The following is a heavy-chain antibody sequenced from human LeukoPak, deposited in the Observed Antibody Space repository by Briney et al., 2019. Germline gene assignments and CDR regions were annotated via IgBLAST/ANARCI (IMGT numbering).Heavy chain of an antibody. V-gene: IGHV1-46*01. D-gene: IGHD2-15*01. CDR2: INPSGGST. CDR3: AGGNCSGGSCPDY. Sequence: ASVKVSCKASGYTFTSYGISWVRQAPGQGLEWMGIINPSGGSTSYAQKFQGRVTMTRDTSTSTVYMELSSLRSEDTAVYYCAGGNCSGGSCPDYWGQGTLVTVSS. J-gene: IGHJ4*02. CDR1: GYTFTSYG.